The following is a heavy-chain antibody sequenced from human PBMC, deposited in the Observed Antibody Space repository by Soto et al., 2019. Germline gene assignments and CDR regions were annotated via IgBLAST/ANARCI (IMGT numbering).Heavy chain of an antibody. D-gene: IGHD4-4*01. V-gene: IGHV3-11*01. CDR2: IGRSGSPI. J-gene: IGHJ4*02. CDR3: ARGRTETRYYFDY. Sequence: QVQLVESGGGLVKPGGSLRLSCAASGFTFSDYYMSWIRQAPGRGPEWVSYIGRSGSPIYYADSVKGRFTISRDNAKNSLDLQMNSLRVEDSAVYYCARGRTETRYYFDYWGQGILVTVSS. CDR1: GFTFSDYY.